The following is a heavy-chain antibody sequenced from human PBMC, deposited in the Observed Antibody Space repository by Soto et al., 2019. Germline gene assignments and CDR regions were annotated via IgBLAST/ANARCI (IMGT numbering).Heavy chain of an antibody. CDR1: GYTFTSFW. D-gene: IGHD3-10*01. CDR3: ARQNSVIRGPLTNTWFDP. Sequence: VQLVQSRAEVKKPGESLLISCKASGYTFTSFWIAWVRQMPGKGLEWMGIIYPGDSDTRDSPSFQGQVTISADKSISTAFLQWSSLKASDTAIYYCARQNSVIRGPLTNTWFDPWGQGTLVTVSS. V-gene: IGHV5-51*01. CDR2: IYPGDSDT. J-gene: IGHJ5*02.